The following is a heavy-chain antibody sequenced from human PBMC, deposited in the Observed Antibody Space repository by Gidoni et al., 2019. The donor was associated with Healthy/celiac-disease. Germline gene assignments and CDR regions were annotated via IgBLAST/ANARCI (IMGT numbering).Heavy chain of an antibody. Sequence: EAQLVESGGGVVRPGGALRLYCAASGFTFDDYGMSWVRQAPGKGLEWVSGINWNGGSTGYADSVKGRFTISRDNAKNSLYLQMNSLRAEDTALYYCARGEHSGSYWDYWGQGTLVTVSS. CDR2: INWNGGST. CDR1: GFTFDDYG. J-gene: IGHJ4*02. CDR3: ARGEHSGSYWDY. D-gene: IGHD1-26*01. V-gene: IGHV3-20*04.